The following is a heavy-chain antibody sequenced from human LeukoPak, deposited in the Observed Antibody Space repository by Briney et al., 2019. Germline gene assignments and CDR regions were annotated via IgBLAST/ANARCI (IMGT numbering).Heavy chain of an antibody. CDR3: AIFGIAAADNFDY. CDR1: GFTFSSYG. D-gene: IGHD6-13*01. J-gene: IGHJ4*02. V-gene: IGHV3-30*02. CDR2: IRYDGSNK. Sequence: PGGSLRLSXAASGFTFSSYGMHWVGQAPGKGLEWVAFIRYDGSNKYYADSVKGRFTISRDNSKNTLYLQMNSLRAEDTAVYYCAIFGIAAADNFDYWGQGTLVTVSS.